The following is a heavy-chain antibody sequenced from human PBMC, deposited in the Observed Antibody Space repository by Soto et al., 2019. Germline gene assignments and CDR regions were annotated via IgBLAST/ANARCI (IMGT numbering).Heavy chain of an antibody. CDR3: ARDFSMVRGVMGY. CDR1: GFTFSSYG. CDR2: IWFDGSNE. J-gene: IGHJ4*02. Sequence: HVHLVESGGGVVQPGRSLRLSCTASGFTFSSYGMHWVRQAPGKGLEWVALIWFDGSNENYADSVKGRFTISRDNFKNTLYLQMNSLRVEDTAVYYCARDFSMVRGVMGYWGQGTLVTVSS. V-gene: IGHV3-33*01. D-gene: IGHD3-10*01.